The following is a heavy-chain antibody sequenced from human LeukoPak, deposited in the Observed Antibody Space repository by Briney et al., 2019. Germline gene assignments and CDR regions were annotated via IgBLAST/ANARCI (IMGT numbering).Heavy chain of an antibody. D-gene: IGHD1-1*01. CDR3: ARFNRGTWWFDP. J-gene: IGHJ5*02. CDR1: GGSFSGYY. CDR2: INHSGST. V-gene: IGHV4-34*01. Sequence: SETLSLTCAVYGGSFSGYYWSWIRQPPGKGLDWIGEINHSGSTNYNPSLKSRVTISVDTSKNQFSLKLSSVTAADTAVYYCARFNRGTWWFDPWGQGTLVTVSS.